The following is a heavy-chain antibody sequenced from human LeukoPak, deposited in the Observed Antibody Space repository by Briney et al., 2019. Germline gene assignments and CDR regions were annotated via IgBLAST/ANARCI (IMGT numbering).Heavy chain of an antibody. V-gene: IGHV4-39*07. CDR3: AREYYDFWSGSSDY. CDR2: IYYSGST. Sequence: SETLSLTCTVSGGSISSSSYYWGWIRQPPGKGLEWIGSIYYSGSTYYNPSLKGRVTISVDTSKNQFSLKLSSVTAADTAVYYCAREYYDFWSGSSDYWGQGTLVTVSS. D-gene: IGHD3-3*01. J-gene: IGHJ4*02. CDR1: GGSISSSSYY.